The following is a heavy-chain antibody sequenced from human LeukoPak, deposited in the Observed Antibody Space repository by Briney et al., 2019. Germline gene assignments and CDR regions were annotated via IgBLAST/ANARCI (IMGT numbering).Heavy chain of an antibody. CDR3: ARVVGGYELYYYCYYMDV. V-gene: IGHV1-8*03. Sequence: ASVKVSCKASGYTFTSYDINWVRQATGQGLEWMGWMNPNSGNTGYAQKFQGRVTITRNTSISTAYMELSSLRSEDTAVYYCARVVGGYELYYYCYYMDVWGKGTTVTVSS. D-gene: IGHD5-12*01. J-gene: IGHJ6*03. CDR2: MNPNSGNT. CDR1: GYTFTSYD.